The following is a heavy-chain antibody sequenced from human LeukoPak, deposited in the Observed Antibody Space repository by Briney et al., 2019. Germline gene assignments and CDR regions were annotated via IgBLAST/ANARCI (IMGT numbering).Heavy chain of an antibody. J-gene: IGHJ3*02. Sequence: GGTLRLSCAASGFTFSTYAMSWVRQAPGKGLEWLSALSGRGRDTFYADSVKGRFTISRDESKNTLYLQMHSLRAEDTAVYYCAREEGNWGDAFDIWGQGTMVTVSS. CDR2: LSGRGRDT. CDR1: GFTFSTYA. CDR3: AREEGNWGDAFDI. D-gene: IGHD7-27*01. V-gene: IGHV3-23*01.